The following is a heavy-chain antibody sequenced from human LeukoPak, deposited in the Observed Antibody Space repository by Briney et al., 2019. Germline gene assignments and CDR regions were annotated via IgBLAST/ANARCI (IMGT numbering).Heavy chain of an antibody. D-gene: IGHD2-15*01. Sequence: SVKVSCKASGGTFSSYAISWVRQAPGQGREWMGGIIPIFGTANYAQKFQGRVTITTDESTSTAYMELSSLRSEDTAVYYCARSPAQGYCSGGSCYSNAFDIWGQGTMVTVSS. V-gene: IGHV1-69*05. J-gene: IGHJ3*02. CDR2: IIPIFGTA. CDR1: GGTFSSYA. CDR3: ARSPAQGYCSGGSCYSNAFDI.